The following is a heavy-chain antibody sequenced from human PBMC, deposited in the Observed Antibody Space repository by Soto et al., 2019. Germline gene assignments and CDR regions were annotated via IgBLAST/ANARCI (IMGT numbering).Heavy chain of an antibody. CDR3: ARGPRGGGGRYNSHGMDV. CDR2: VGVVGDT. CDR1: GFTFSTYD. J-gene: IGHJ6*02. Sequence: GGSLRLSCAASGFTFSTYDMYWVRQATGKGLEWVSTVGVVGDTYYPDSVKGRFTISREDAKNSLYLQMNSLRAEDTAGYYCARGPRGGGGRYNSHGMDVWGQGTTVTVSS. V-gene: IGHV3-13*01. D-gene: IGHD2-15*01.